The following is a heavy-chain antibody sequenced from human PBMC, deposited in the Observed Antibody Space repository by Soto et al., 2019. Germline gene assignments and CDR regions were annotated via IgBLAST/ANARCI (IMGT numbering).Heavy chain of an antibody. Sequence: QVQLVQSGAEVRKPGSSVKVSCKASGGTFSSHAISWVRQAPGQGLEWMGGISPMFGTANYAQKFQDRVTITAVESTNTAYMELISLRSEDTALYYCARLGDVPPHSYDWNDRLNPYFDPWGQVTLVTVSS. J-gene: IGHJ5*02. D-gene: IGHD1-20*01. CDR1: GGTFSSHA. V-gene: IGHV1-69*01. CDR3: ARLGDVPPHSYDWNDRLNPYFDP. CDR2: ISPMFGTA.